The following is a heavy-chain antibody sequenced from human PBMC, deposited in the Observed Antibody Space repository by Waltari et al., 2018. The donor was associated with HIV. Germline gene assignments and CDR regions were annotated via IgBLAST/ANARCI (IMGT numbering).Heavy chain of an antibody. CDR2: TSYDAVKK. V-gene: IGHV3-30*03. D-gene: IGHD2-2*01. CDR3: ARSPTPTKMPY. CDR1: GFALSGFG. J-gene: IGHJ4*02. Sequence: QVQLVESGGGEVHPGESLRLSCNASGFALSGFGMHWVRQAPGKGRGGLACTSYDAVKKFYANSVKGRFTISRDNSRNLVFLEMTSLTPEDTAMYYCARSPTPTKMPYWGQGTRVTVST.